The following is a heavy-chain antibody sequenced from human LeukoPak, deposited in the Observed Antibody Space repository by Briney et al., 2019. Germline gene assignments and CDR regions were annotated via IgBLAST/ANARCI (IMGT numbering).Heavy chain of an antibody. D-gene: IGHD3-10*01. V-gene: IGHV3-30*09. J-gene: IGHJ3*02. Sequence: PGRSLRLSCSASGFTLRTYTVHWVRQAPGKGLEWVAVISYDGNNRYYADSVKGRFAISRDSSKNTVHLQMSSLRTEDTAVYYCARGHYGSGIHQGAFDIWGQGTIVTVSS. CDR1: GFTLRTYT. CDR2: ISYDGNNR. CDR3: ARGHYGSGIHQGAFDI.